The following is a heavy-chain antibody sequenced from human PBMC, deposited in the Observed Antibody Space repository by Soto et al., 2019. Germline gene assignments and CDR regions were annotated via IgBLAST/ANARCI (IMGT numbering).Heavy chain of an antibody. J-gene: IGHJ4*02. CDR2: IWYDGTQK. CDR3: ARAGVTTVTGLWHFDS. Sequence: QVQLVESGGGVVQPGRSLRLSCEASGFTFNTYSLHWVRQPPGKGLEWLAAIWYDGTQKYYADSVKGRFIISRDNSNNTMHLEVNSLRAEDTAVYYCARAGVTTVTGLWHFDSWGQGTLVTVSS. V-gene: IGHV3-33*01. D-gene: IGHD4-17*01. CDR1: GFTFNTYS.